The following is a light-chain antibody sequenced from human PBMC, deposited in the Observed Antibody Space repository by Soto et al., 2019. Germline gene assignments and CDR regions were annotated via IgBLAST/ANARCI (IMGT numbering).Light chain of an antibody. V-gene: IGKV4-1*01. Sequence: DIVMTQSPDSLTVSLGERATINCKSSQSLLEGANNKDYLAWYQQKPGQPPKLLIYWASTRESGVPDRFSGSGSGTDFTLTIRGLQAEDVAVYYCQQYYRPSYTFGQGTKVEIK. CDR3: QQYYRPSYT. J-gene: IGKJ2*01. CDR1: QSLLEGANNKDY. CDR2: WAS.